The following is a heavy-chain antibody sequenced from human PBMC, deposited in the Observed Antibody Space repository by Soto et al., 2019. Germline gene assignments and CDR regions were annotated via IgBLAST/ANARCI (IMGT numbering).Heavy chain of an antibody. Sequence: GGSLRLSCAGSGFTFGRHWMTWVRQAPGKGLEWVANIKEDGSEIYYVDSVKGRFTISRDNAKNSVYLQMNSLRDEDTAVYYCARVASYSSGWNAFGAFDIWGQGTMVTVSS. J-gene: IGHJ3*02. CDR3: ARVASYSSGWNAFGAFDI. CDR1: GFTFGRHW. D-gene: IGHD6-19*01. CDR2: IKEDGSEI. V-gene: IGHV3-7*01.